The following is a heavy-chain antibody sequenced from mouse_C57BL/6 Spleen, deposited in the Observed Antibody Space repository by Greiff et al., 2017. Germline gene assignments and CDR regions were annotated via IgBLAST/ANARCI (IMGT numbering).Heavy chain of an antibody. Sequence: VQLQQPGAELVKPGASVKLSCKASGYTFTSYWMHWVKQRPGRGLEGIGRIDPNSGGTKYNEKFKSKATLTVDKPSSTAYMQLSSLTSEDSAVYYCAKTENYYAMDYWGQGTSVTVSS. CDR1: GYTFTSYW. CDR3: AKTENYYAMDY. CDR2: IDPNSGGT. J-gene: IGHJ4*01. V-gene: IGHV1-72*01.